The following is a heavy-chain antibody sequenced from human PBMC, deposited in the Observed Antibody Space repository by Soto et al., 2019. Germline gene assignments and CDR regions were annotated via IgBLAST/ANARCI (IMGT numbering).Heavy chain of an antibody. V-gene: IGHV3-30*03. Sequence: QVQLVESGGGVVQPGRSLRLSCAASGFTFSSYGMHWVRQAPGKGLEWVAVIYDGSNKYYADSVKGRCTISRDNSKITLYLQMNSLRAEDTAVYYCATELWSGPMDVWGQGTTVTVSS. J-gene: IGHJ6*02. CDR3: ATELWSGPMDV. D-gene: IGHD3-3*01. CDR1: GFTFSSYG. CDR2: IYDGSNK.